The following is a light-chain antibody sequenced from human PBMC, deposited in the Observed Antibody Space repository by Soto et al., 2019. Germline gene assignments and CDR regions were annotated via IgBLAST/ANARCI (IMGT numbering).Light chain of an antibody. Sequence: DIQMTQSPSTLSASVGDRVTITCRASQSIRSWLAWYQQKPGKAPQLLIYKASSLESGVPSRFSGSVYGTFFTLTISSLQPDECSTYYCQQYNRYWTFGQGPKVEIK. CDR3: QQYNRYWT. CDR1: QSIRSW. V-gene: IGKV1-5*03. J-gene: IGKJ1*01. CDR2: KAS.